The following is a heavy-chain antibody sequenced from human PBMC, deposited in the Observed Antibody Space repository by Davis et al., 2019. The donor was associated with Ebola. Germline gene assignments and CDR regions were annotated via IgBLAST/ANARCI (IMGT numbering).Heavy chain of an antibody. V-gene: IGHV1-2*02. J-gene: IGHJ6*02. D-gene: IGHD1-1*01. Sequence: ASVKVSCKASGYTLTGYYMHWVRQAPGQGLEWMGWINPKSGGTNYAQKFQGRVTMTRDTSISTAYMELSRLTSDDTAVYYCARPNEGGLRYYYGMDVWGQGTTVTVSS. CDR3: ARPNEGGLRYYYGMDV. CDR1: GYTLTGYY. CDR2: INPKSGGT.